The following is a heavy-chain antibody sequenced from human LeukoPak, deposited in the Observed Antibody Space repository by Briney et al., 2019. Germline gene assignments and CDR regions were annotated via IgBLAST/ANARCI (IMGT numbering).Heavy chain of an antibody. CDR1: GGSFSGYY. D-gene: IGHD5-24*01. V-gene: IGHV4-34*01. CDR2: INHSGST. J-gene: IGHJ4*02. Sequence: PSETLSLTCAVYGGSFSGYYWSWIRQPPGKGLEWIGEINHSGSTNYNPSLKSRVTISVDTSKNQFSLKLSSVTAADTAVYYCARGKRWLNDYWGQGTLVTVSS. CDR3: ARGKRWLNDY.